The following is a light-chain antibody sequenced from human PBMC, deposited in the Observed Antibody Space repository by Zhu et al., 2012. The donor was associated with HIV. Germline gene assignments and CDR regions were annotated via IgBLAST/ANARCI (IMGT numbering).Light chain of an antibody. CDR1: RSVRSF. Sequence: IVLTQSPATLSLSPGERATVPCRASRSVRSFLAWYQQKPGQAPRLLIYDTSKRAAGIPARFSGSGSETDFTLTISSLEPEDFALYYCQQRSNWPLTFGGGTKVEIK. J-gene: IGKJ4*01. CDR2: DTS. V-gene: IGKV3-11*01. CDR3: QQRSNWPLT.